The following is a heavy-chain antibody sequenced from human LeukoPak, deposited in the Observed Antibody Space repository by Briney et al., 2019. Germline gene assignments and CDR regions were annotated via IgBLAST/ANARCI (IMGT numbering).Heavy chain of an antibody. J-gene: IGHJ5*02. V-gene: IGHV3-23*01. CDR2: ILGGAEST. CDR1: GFTFSSHA. D-gene: IGHD1-26*01. CDR3: ARERIIVGASRWFDP. Sequence: PGGSLRLSCAASGFTFSSHAMSWVRQAPGRGLEWVSAILGGAESTYYADSVKGRFTISRDNSKNTLYLQMNSLRAEDTAVYYCARERIIVGASRWFDPWGQGTLVTVSS.